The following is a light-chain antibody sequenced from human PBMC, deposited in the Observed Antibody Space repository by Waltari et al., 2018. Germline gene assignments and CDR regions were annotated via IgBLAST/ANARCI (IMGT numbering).Light chain of an antibody. CDR3: SSYAHNSIVI. Sequence: QSALTHSPSASWSPGQSVTIFCTGTRDDIGGFKYVSCYQQHPVKAPKLMIYEVSKRHSGVPDRFSGSKSDNTASLNVSGLQAEDEADYYCSSYAHNSIVIFGGGTKLTVL. CDR1: RDDIGGFKY. V-gene: IGLV2-8*01. CDR2: EVS. J-gene: IGLJ2*01.